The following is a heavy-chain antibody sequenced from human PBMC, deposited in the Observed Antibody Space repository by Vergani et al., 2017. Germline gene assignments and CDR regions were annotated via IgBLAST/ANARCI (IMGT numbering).Heavy chain of an antibody. CDR3: ARELPYGDYTFDY. CDR1: GFTFSSYS. CDR2: INGGSSSI. Sequence: EVQLVESGGGLVQPGGSLRLSCAASGFTFSSYSMNWVRQAPGKGLEWGSYINGGSSSIYYADSVKGRFTISRDNAKKSLYLQMNSLRAEDTAVYYCARELPYGDYTFDYWGQGFLVTVSS. J-gene: IGHJ4*02. D-gene: IGHD4-17*01. V-gene: IGHV3-48*01.